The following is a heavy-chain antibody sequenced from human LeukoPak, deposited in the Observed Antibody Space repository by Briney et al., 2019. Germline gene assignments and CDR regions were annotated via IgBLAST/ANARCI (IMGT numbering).Heavy chain of an antibody. Sequence: SETLSLTCTVSGGSISSSSYYWGWIRQPPGKGLEWIGSIHYSGSTYYNPSLKSRVTISVDTSKNQFSLKLSSVTAADTAVYYCARAVLTGYSNFDYWGQGTLVTVSS. CDR2: IHYSGST. D-gene: IGHD3-9*01. CDR3: ARAVLTGYSNFDY. J-gene: IGHJ4*02. V-gene: IGHV4-39*07. CDR1: GGSISSSSYY.